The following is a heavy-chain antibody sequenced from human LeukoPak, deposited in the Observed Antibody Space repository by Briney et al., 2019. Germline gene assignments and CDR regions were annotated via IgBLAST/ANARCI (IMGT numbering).Heavy chain of an antibody. J-gene: IGHJ5*02. Sequence: ASVKVSCKASGYTFTGYYLHWVRQAPGQGFEWVGWINPNSGGTNYAQKFQGRVTMTRDTSISTAYMELSRLRSDDTAVYYCARDLKNKVDTPKSSGSSTWWFDPWGQGTLVTVSS. CDR3: ARDLKNKVDTPKSSGSSTWWFDP. V-gene: IGHV1-2*02. CDR2: INPNSGGT. D-gene: IGHD6-13*01. CDR1: GYTFTGYY.